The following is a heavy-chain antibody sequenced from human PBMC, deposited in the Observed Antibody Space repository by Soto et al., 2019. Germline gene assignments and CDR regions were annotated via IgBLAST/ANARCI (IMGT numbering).Heavy chain of an antibody. V-gene: IGHV1-18*01. CDR1: GYTFTTYG. Sequence: QVQLVQSRAEVKKPGASVKVSCKASGYTFTTYGISWVRQAPGQGLEWVGWISAYNGNTNYVQKFQGRDTMTTDTSARKAYKELRSLGAGATAVYDCARGSYGYYSCGGLDVWGQGTTVTVSS. CDR3: ARGSYGYYSCGGLDV. CDR2: ISAYNGNT. J-gene: IGHJ6*02. D-gene: IGHD5-18*01.